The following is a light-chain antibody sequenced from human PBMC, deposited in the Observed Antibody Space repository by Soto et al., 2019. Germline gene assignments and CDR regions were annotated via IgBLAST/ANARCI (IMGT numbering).Light chain of an antibody. V-gene: IGLV2-14*01. CDR3: SSYTSSSTYV. Sequence: QSALTQPASVSGSPGQSITISCTGTSSDVGGYNYVSWYQQHPGKAPKLMIYDVSNRPSGVSNRFSGSKSGNTASLTISGRQAEDEADYYCSSYTSSSTYVFGTGTQLTV. J-gene: IGLJ1*01. CDR1: SSDVGGYNY. CDR2: DVS.